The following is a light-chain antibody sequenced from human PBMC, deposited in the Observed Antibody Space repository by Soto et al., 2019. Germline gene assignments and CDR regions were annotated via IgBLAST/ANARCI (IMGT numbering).Light chain of an antibody. Sequence: DIQMTQSPSTLSASVGDRVTIICRASQSISSWLAWYQQKPGKAPKLLIYDASSLESGVPSRFSGSGSGTEFTLTISSLQPDDFATYYCQQYNSLGFGQGTKVDI. J-gene: IGKJ1*01. V-gene: IGKV1-5*02. CDR3: QQYNSLG. CDR1: QSISSW. CDR2: DAS.